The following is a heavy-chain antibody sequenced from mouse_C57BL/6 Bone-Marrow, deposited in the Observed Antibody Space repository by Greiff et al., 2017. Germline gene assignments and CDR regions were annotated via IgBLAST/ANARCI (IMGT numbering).Heavy chain of an antibody. Sequence: VQLQQSGAELVRPGASVKLSCTASGFNIKDDSMHWVKQRPEQGLEWIGWFDPENGDTEYASKFQGKATITADTSSNTAYLQLSSLTSEDTAVYYCTNSSATVVAEEGYYFDYWGQGTTLTVSS. CDR3: TNSSATVVAEEGYYFDY. J-gene: IGHJ2*01. CDR2: FDPENGDT. V-gene: IGHV14-4*01. D-gene: IGHD1-1*01. CDR1: GFNIKDDS.